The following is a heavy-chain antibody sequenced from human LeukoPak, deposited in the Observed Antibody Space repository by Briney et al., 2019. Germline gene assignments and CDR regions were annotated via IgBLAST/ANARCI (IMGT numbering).Heavy chain of an antibody. CDR3: ASRKLGNDY. Sequence: PSETLSLTCTVSGYSISSGYYWGWIRPPPGKGLEWIGSIYHSGSTYYNPSLKSRVTMSADTSKNQFSLKLSSVTAADTAVYYCASRKLGNDYWGQGTLVTVSS. V-gene: IGHV4-38-2*02. J-gene: IGHJ4*02. D-gene: IGHD7-27*01. CDR1: GYSISSGYY. CDR2: IYHSGST.